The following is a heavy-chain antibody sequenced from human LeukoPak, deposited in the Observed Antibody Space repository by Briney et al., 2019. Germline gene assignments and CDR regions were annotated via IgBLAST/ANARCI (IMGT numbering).Heavy chain of an antibody. D-gene: IGHD4-17*01. CDR1: GGSISSYY. V-gene: IGHV4-59*08. Sequence: SETLSLTCTVSGGSISSYYWSWIRQLPGKGLEWIGYIYYSGSTNYNPSLKSRVTISVDTSKNQFSLKLSSVTAADTAVYYCARPTTRGAFDIWGQGTMVTVSS. CDR3: ARPTTRGAFDI. J-gene: IGHJ3*02. CDR2: IYYSGST.